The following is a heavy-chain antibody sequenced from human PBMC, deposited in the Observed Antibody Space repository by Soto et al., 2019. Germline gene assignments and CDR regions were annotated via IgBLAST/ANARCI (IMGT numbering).Heavy chain of an antibody. Sequence: SVKVSCKASGGTFSSYTISWVRQAPGQGLEWMGRIIPILGIANYAQKFQGRVTITADKSTSTAHMELSSLRSEDTAVYYCVVTTGSYYYYYYMDVWGKGTTVTVSS. CDR3: VVTTGSYYYYYYMDV. J-gene: IGHJ6*03. CDR1: GGTFSSYT. D-gene: IGHD4-17*01. CDR2: IIPILGIA. V-gene: IGHV1-69*02.